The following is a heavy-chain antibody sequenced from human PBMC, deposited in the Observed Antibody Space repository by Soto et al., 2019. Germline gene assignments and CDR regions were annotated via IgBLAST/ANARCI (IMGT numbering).Heavy chain of an antibody. Sequence: VQLEQSGPEVKKPGSSVKVSCKASGGTFSTSALSWVRQAPGQGLEWMGGIMPVFPTPDYAQKFQGRVTSTADESTGTAYRELGGLTSDDTAVYYWARDKDRLQLGGNYDYIWDVWGQWTAVTVSS. V-gene: IGHV1-69*12. D-gene: IGHD3-3*01. CDR1: GGTFSTSA. CDR2: IMPVFPTP. CDR3: ARDKDRLQLGGNYDYIWDV. J-gene: IGHJ6*02.